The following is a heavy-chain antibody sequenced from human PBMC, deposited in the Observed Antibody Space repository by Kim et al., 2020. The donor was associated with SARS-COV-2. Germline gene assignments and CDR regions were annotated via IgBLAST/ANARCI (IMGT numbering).Heavy chain of an antibody. CDR1: GFTFSSYE. J-gene: IGHJ3*02. Sequence: GGSLRLSCAASGFTFSSYEMNWVRQAPGKGLEWVSFISSSGSPISYTDSVKGRFSISRDNAKNSLYLQMNSLRAEDTAVYYCAREGIHDALDIWGQGTLVTVSS. V-gene: IGHV3-48*03. CDR3: AREGIHDALDI. CDR2: ISSSGSPI.